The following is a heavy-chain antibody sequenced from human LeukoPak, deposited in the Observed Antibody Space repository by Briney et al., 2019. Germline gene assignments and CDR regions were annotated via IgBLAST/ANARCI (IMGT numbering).Heavy chain of an antibody. CDR3: ARGTYDSSGYYYGEIRFDY. CDR1: GGTFSSYA. D-gene: IGHD3-22*01. J-gene: IGHJ4*02. Sequence: SVKVSCKATGGTFSSYAISWVRQAPGQGLEWMGRIIPIFGIANYAQKFQGRVTITADKSTSTAYMELSSLRSEDTAVYYCARGTYDSSGYYYGEIRFDYWGQGTLVTVSS. CDR2: IIPIFGIA. V-gene: IGHV1-69*04.